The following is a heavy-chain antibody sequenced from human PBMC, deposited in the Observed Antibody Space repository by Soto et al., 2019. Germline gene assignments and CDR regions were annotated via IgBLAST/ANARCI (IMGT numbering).Heavy chain of an antibody. CDR1: GFIFSDRY. Sequence: EVQLVEPGGGLVQPGGSLRLSCAASGFIFSDRYMDWVRQTPGKGLEWLGRIRNRANSYSTEYAASVRGRFTISRDDSNNLLYLHMSSLKTEDTAVYYCATIDMVEKFDPRGQGILVTVSS. D-gene: IGHD3-10*01. CDR3: ATIDMVEKFDP. J-gene: IGHJ5*02. V-gene: IGHV3-72*01. CDR2: IRNRANSYST.